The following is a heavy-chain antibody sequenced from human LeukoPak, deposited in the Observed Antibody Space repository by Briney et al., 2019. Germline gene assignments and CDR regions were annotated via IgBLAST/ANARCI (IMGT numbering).Heavy chain of an antibody. CDR1: GFTFSSYS. CDR2: ISSSSSYI. CDR3: ARVARYDYVWGSYRYFDY. Sequence: PGGSLRLSCAASGFTFSSYSMNWVRQAPGKGLEWVSSISSSSSYIYYADSVKGRFTISRDNAKNSLYLQMNSLRAEDTAVYYCARVARYDYVWGSYRYFDYWGQGTLVTVSS. J-gene: IGHJ4*02. V-gene: IGHV3-21*01. D-gene: IGHD3-16*02.